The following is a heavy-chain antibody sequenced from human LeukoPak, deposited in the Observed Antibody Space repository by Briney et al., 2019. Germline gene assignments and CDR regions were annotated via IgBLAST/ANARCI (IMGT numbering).Heavy chain of an antibody. D-gene: IGHD5-18*01. CDR3: AGDQSGYSYVDY. CDR2: ISAYNGNT. CDR1: GYTFTSYG. J-gene: IGHJ4*02. V-gene: IGHV1-18*01. Sequence: ASVKVSCKASGYTFTSYGISLVRQAPGQGLEWMGWISAYNGNTNYAQKLQGRVTMPTDTSKSTAYMELRSLRSDDTAVYYCAGDQSGYSYVDYWGQGTLVTVSS.